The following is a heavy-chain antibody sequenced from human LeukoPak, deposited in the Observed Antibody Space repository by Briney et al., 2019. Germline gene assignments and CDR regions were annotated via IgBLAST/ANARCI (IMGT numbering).Heavy chain of an antibody. D-gene: IGHD3-3*01. CDR3: ARVLRYDFWSAYYFDY. J-gene: IGHJ4*02. CDR1: GYTFNSYD. CDR2: ISTYNGNT. Sequence: ASVKVSCKASGYTFNSYDISWVRQAPGQGLEWMAWISTYNGNTNYAQKVQGRATMTIDTSTSTAYMELRSLRSDDTAVYYCARVLRYDFWSAYYFDYWGQGTLVTVSS. V-gene: IGHV1-18*01.